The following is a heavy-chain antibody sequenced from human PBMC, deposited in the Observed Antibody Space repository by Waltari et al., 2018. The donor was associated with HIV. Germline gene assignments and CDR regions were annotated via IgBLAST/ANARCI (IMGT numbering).Heavy chain of an antibody. CDR3: ARRFCSSTSCYGGRYYYYGMDV. CDR2: IYHSGST. Sequence: QVQLQESGPGLVKPSGTLSLTCAVSGGSISSSNWWSWVRQPPGKGLEWIGEIYHSGSTNYNPSLKSRVTISVDKSKNQFSLKLSSVTAADTAVYYCARRFCSSTSCYGGRYYYYGMDVWGQGTTVTVSS. J-gene: IGHJ6*02. D-gene: IGHD2-2*01. CDR1: GGSISSSNW. V-gene: IGHV4-4*02.